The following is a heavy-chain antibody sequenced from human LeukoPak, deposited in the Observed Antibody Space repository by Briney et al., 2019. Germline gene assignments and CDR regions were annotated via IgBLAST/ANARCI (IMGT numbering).Heavy chain of an antibody. CDR3: ARELPPITMATVTLDY. J-gene: IGHJ4*02. CDR1: GYTFTSYG. Sequence: ASVKVSCKASGYTFTSYGISWVRQAPGQGLEWMGWISAYNGDTNYAQKLQGRVTMTTDTSTSTAYMELRSLRSDDTAVYYCARELPPITMATVTLDYWGQGTLVTVSS. CDR2: ISAYNGDT. D-gene: IGHD3-10*01. V-gene: IGHV1-18*01.